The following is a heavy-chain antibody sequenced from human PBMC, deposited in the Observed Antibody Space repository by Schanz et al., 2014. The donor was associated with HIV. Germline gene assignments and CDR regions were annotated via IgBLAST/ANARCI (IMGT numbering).Heavy chain of an antibody. D-gene: IGHD6-19*01. CDR2: TQKKETKK. CDR1: GFTFDSYG. Sequence: QVHLVESGGGVVRPGRSLRLSCAASGFTFDSYGMHXXXXXXXXXXXXDHKTQKKETKKLNANSLKCRFTVSRDTSKNTLYLQLKSLRAEDTAVYYCAKSHKHDSSDYYRFYYFGMDVWGQGTTVTVSS. V-gene: IGHV3-30*18. CDR3: AKSHKHDSSDYYRFYYFGMDV. J-gene: IGHJ6*02.